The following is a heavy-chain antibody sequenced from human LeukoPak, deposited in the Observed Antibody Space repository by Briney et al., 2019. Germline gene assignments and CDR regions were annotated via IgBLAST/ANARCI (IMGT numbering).Heavy chain of an antibody. CDR2: IYYSGST. CDR3: ARQNDYGDSLYYFDY. Sequence: SETLSLTCTVSGASISSSSYYWGWISQPPGKGLEWIGSIYYSGSTYYNPSLKSRVTISVDTSKNQFSLKLSSVTAADTAVYYCARQNDYGDSLYYFDYWGQGTLVTVSS. V-gene: IGHV4-39*01. D-gene: IGHD4-17*01. J-gene: IGHJ4*02. CDR1: GASISSSSYY.